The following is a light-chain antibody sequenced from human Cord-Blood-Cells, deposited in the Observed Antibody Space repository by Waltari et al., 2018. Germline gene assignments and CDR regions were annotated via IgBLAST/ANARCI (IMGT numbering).Light chain of an antibody. CDR1: SSDVGGYDY. V-gene: IGLV2-14*01. J-gene: IGLJ2*01. Sequence: QSALTQPASVSWSPGQSIPISCTGTSSDVGGYDYVSWYQQHPGKATKLMIYEVSNRPSGVSNRFSGSKSGNTASLTISGLQAEDEADYYCSSYTSSSTVVFGGGTKLTVL. CDR3: SSYTSSSTVV. CDR2: EVS.